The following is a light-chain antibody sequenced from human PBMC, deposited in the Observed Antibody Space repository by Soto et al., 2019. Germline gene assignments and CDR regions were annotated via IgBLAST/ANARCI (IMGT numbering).Light chain of an antibody. Sequence: DIVMTQSPLSLPVTPGEPASISCRSSPILRHDNGYNYVVGGLQQPGQSPQVLIYLGSNRAAEVPERFRCSGSGTDFTLKFSRVEAEYVGVYYCMQTLQTPLPVGLGTKVQIK. CDR1: PILRHDNGYNY. J-gene: IGKJ1*01. V-gene: IGKV2-28*01. CDR3: MQTLQTPLP. CDR2: LGS.